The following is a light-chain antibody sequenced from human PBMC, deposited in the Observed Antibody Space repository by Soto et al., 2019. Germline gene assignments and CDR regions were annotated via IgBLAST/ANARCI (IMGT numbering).Light chain of an antibody. CDR2: EVS. J-gene: IGLJ2*01. V-gene: IGLV2-8*01. Sequence: QSALTQPPSASGSPGQSVTISCTGTNSDIGAYNYVSWYQQHPGNAPKLMIYEVSKRPSGVPDRFSGSKSANTASLTVSGLQAEDEADYYCSSYGGSNNLVFGGGTQLTVL. CDR1: NSDIGAYNY. CDR3: SSYGGSNNLV.